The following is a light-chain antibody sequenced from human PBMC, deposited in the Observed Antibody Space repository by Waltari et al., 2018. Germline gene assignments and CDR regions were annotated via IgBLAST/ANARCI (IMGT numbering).Light chain of an antibody. CDR3: SSYTRRSYWV. V-gene: IGLV2-14*01. Sequence: QSALTQPASVSGSPGQSITISCTGTSSAVGFYDFVSWFHQHPGKAPKVMIYKVNNRPPGVSNRFSGSKSANTASLTISGLQAEDEADYYCSSYTRRSYWVFGGGTQLTVL. CDR2: KVN. CDR1: SSAVGFYDF. J-gene: IGLJ3*02.